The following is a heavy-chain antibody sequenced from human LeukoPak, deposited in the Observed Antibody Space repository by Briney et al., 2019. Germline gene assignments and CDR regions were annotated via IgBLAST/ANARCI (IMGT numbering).Heavy chain of an antibody. CDR2: INPNSGGT. CDR1: GYTFTGYY. CDR3: ARGQWSAPYGMDV. V-gene: IGHV1-2*02. J-gene: IGHJ6*02. D-gene: IGHD6-19*01. Sequence: ASVKVSCKASGYTFTGYYMHWVRQAPGQGLEWMGWINPNSGGTNYAQKFQGRVTMARDTSISTAYMELSRLRSDDTAVYYCARGQWSAPYGMDVWGQGTTVTVSS.